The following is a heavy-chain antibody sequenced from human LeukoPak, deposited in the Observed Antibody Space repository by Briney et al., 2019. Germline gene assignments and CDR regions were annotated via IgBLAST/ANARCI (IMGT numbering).Heavy chain of an antibody. CDR1: GFTFSDYY. CDR3: AKDWEIVVVPAAMNY. Sequence: GGSLRLSCAASGFTFSDYYMSWIRQAPGKGLEWVAFIRYDGSNKYYADSVKGRFTISRDNSKNTLYLQMNSLRAEDTAVYYCAKDWEIVVVPAAMNYWGQGTLVTVSS. D-gene: IGHD2-2*01. J-gene: IGHJ4*02. CDR2: IRYDGSNK. V-gene: IGHV3-30*02.